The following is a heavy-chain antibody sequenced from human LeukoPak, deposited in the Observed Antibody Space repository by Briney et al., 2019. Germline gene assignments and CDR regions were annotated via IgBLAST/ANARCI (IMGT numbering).Heavy chain of an antibody. CDR1: GFTFSSYW. D-gene: IGHD3-22*01. Sequence: GGSLRLSCAASGFTFSSYWMSWVRQAPGKGLEWVANIKQDGSQKYYVDSVKGRFTISRDNAKNSLFLQMNSLRAEETAVYYCARGEYYYDGGYWGQGTPVTVSS. J-gene: IGHJ4*02. CDR2: IKQDGSQK. V-gene: IGHV3-7*04. CDR3: ARGEYYYDGGY.